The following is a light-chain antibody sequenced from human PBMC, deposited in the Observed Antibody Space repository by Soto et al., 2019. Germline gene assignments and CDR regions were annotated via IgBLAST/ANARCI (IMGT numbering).Light chain of an antibody. J-gene: IGLJ2*01. Sequence: QSALTQPASVSGSPGQSITISCTGTSSDVGGYNYVSWYQQHPGKATKLMIYDVSNRPSGVSYRFSGSKSGNTASLTISGLQAEDEGDYYCSSYTSSSILFGGGTTLTVL. CDR1: SSDVGGYNY. V-gene: IGLV2-14*01. CDR3: SSYTSSSIL. CDR2: DVS.